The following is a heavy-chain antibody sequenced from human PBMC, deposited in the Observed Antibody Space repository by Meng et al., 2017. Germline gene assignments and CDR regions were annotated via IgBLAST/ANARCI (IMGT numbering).Heavy chain of an antibody. Sequence: VQVVGAGGGLAQPWGALRLSCAASGFTFSSYAMSWVRQAPGKGLEWVSAISGSGGSTYYADSVKGRFTISRDNSKNTLYLQMNSLRAEDTVVYYCARSSGYLDYWGQGTLVTVSS. CDR1: GFTFSSYA. D-gene: IGHD6-19*01. V-gene: IGHV3-23*04. CDR3: ARSSGYLDY. CDR2: ISGSGGST. J-gene: IGHJ4*02.